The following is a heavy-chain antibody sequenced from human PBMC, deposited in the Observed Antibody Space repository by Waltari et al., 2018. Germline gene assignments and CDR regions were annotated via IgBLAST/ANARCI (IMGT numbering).Heavy chain of an antibody. Sequence: VQLVQSGSELKKPGASVKVSCKASGFTFSSYSMNWVRQAPGKGLEWVSSISSSSSYIYYADSVKGRFTISRDNAKNSLYLQMNSLRAEDTAVYYCARGYSSGWYDYWGQGTLVTVSS. CDR3: ARGYSSGWYDY. D-gene: IGHD6-19*01. J-gene: IGHJ4*02. V-gene: IGHV3-21*01. CDR2: ISSSSSYI. CDR1: GFTFSSYS.